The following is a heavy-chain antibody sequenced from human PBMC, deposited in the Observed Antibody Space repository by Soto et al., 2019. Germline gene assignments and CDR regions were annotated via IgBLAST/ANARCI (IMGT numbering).Heavy chain of an antibody. D-gene: IGHD3-10*01. CDR1: GFTVSSNY. CDR3: ASSLWFGKYDY. J-gene: IGHJ4*02. CDR2: IYSGGST. Sequence: GGSLRLSCAASGFTVSSNYMSWVRQAPGKGLEWVSVIYSGGSTYYADSVKGRFTISGDNSKNTLYLQMNSLRAEDTAVYYCASSLWFGKYDYWGQGTLVTVSS. V-gene: IGHV3-53*01.